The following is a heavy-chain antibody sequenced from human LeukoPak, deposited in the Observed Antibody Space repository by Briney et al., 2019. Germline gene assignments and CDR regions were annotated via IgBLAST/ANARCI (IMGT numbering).Heavy chain of an antibody. Sequence: GGSLRLSCAGSGFTFSNAWMNWVRQTPGKGLEWVGRIKSKPDGETTDYAAPVKGRFTISRDDSKNTVFLQMNSLKTEDTAVYYWSTGGYFFDYWGQGTLVTVSS. CDR1: GFTFSNAW. D-gene: IGHD1-1*01. J-gene: IGHJ4*02. V-gene: IGHV3-15*01. CDR3: STGGYFFDY. CDR2: IKSKPDGETT.